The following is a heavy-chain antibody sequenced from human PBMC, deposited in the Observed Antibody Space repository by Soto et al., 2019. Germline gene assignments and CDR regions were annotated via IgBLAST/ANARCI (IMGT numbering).Heavy chain of an antibody. CDR3: ARDRVGSGYDRDYYYYYGMDV. CDR2: TYYRSKWYN. CDR1: GDSVSSNSAA. V-gene: IGHV6-1*01. Sequence: KQSQTLSLTCAISGDSVSSNSAAWNWIRQSPSRGLEWLGRTYYRSKWYNDYAVSVKRRITINPDTSKNQFSLQLNSVTPEDTAVYYCARDRVGSGYDRDYYYYYGMDVWGQGTTVTVSS. D-gene: IGHD5-12*01. J-gene: IGHJ6*02.